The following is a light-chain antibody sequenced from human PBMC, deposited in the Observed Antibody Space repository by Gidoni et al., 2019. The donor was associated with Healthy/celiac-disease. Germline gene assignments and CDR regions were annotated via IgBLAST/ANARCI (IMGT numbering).Light chain of an antibody. CDR2: SNN. CDR1: SSTIGSNT. J-gene: IGLJ3*02. V-gene: IGLV1-44*01. CDR3: AAWDDSLNGPV. Sequence: QTVRTQTHSESGTPGQRVTISCSGSSSTIGSNTVNCYQQLPGTAPKLLIYSNNQRPSGVPDRFSGSTSGTSASLAISGLQSEDGADYYCAAWDDSLNGPVFGGGTKLTVL.